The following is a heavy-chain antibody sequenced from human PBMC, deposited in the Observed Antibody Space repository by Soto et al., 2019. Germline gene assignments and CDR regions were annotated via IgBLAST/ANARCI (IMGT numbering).Heavy chain of an antibody. V-gene: IGHV4-34*01. CDR2: INHSGST. D-gene: IGHD2-15*01. CDR3: ARGVYCSGGSCRDY. J-gene: IGHJ4*02. CDR1: GGSFSGYY. Sequence: QVQLQQWGAGLLKPSETLSLTCAVYGGSFSGYYWSWIRQPPGKGLEWIGEINHSGSTNYNPSLKSRVTISVDTSKNQFSLKLSSVTAADTAVYYCARGVYCSGGSCRDYWGQGTLVTVSS.